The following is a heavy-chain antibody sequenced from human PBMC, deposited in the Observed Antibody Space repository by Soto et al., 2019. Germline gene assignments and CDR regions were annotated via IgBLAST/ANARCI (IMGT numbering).Heavy chain of an antibody. Sequence: QVQLVESGGGVVQPGRSLRLSCAASGFTFSSYGMHWVRQAPGKGLEWVAVISYDGSNKYYADSVKGRFTISRDNSKNTLYLQMNSLRAEDTAVYYCAKDAKGYYDSSGTLSYYFDYWGQGTLVTVSS. V-gene: IGHV3-30*18. CDR1: GFTFSSYG. CDR2: ISYDGSNK. CDR3: AKDAKGYYDSSGTLSYYFDY. J-gene: IGHJ4*02. D-gene: IGHD3-22*01.